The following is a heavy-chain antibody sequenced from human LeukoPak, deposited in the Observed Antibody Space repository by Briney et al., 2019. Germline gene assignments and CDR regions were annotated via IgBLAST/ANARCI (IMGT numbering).Heavy chain of an antibody. J-gene: IGHJ5*02. CDR1: GFTFGDYA. V-gene: IGHV3-49*04. CDR2: IRSKAYGGTT. CDR3: TRDNGWGSYSQIGWFDP. Sequence: GGSLRLSCTASGFTFGDYAMSWVRQAPGKGLEWVGFIRSKAYGGTTEYAASVKGRFTISRDDSKSIAYLQMNSLKTEDTAVYYCTRDNGWGSYSQIGWFDPWGQGTLVTVSS. D-gene: IGHD3-16*01.